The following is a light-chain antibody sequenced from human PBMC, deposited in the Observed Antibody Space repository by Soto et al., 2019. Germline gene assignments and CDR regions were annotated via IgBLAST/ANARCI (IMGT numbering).Light chain of an antibody. CDR3: QKYNNWPQIN. CDR1: QSVSSSY. V-gene: IGKV3-15*01. CDR2: GAS. J-gene: IGKJ5*01. Sequence: ELASTQLSGTISSSPGEIARLSCSASQSVSSSYLAWYQQKPGQAPRLIIYGASTRATGIPARFSGSGSGTEFTLTISSLQSEDFAVYYCQKYNNWPQINCGQGTQREIK.